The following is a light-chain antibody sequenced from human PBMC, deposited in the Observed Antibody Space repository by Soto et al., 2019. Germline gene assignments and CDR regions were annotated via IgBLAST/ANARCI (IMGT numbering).Light chain of an antibody. Sequence: DIQMTQSPSSLSASVGDRVTITCQASQDITNYLNWFQQKPGKAPKLLIFDVYNLEIGVPSRFSGSGSGTDFTFTISSLQPEDIATYYCQQYDSLPYTFGQGTKLEIK. V-gene: IGKV1-33*01. CDR1: QDITNY. CDR3: QQYDSLPYT. J-gene: IGKJ2*01. CDR2: DVY.